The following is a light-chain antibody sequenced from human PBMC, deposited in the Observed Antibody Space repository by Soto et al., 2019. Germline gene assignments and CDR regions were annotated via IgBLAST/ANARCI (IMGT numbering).Light chain of an antibody. V-gene: IGLV2-14*03. J-gene: IGLJ2*01. Sequence: QSVLTQPASVSGSPGQSITISCTGTSSDIGAYDYVSWYQQHPGKAPKLMIYEVFRRPSGISDRFSGSKSGNTASLTISGLQSEDEADYDCCSYTTTSTVVFGGGTKLTVL. CDR3: CSYTTTSTVV. CDR1: SSDIGAYDY. CDR2: EVF.